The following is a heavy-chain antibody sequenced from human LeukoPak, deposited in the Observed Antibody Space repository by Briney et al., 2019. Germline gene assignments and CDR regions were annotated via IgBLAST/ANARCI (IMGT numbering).Heavy chain of an antibody. CDR3: ARTDIVVVPAANPAYFDY. CDR2: IKQDGSEK. J-gene: IGHJ4*02. D-gene: IGHD2-2*01. CDR1: GFTFSSYW. Sequence: PGGSLRLSCAASGFTFSSYWMSWVRQAPGKGLEWVANIKQDGSEKYYVDSVKGRFTISRDNAKNSLYLQMNSLRAEDTAVYYCARTDIVVVPAANPAYFDYWGQGTLVTVSS. V-gene: IGHV3-7*01.